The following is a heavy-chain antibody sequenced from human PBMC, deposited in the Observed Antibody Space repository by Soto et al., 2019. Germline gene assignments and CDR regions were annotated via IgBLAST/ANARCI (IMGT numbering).Heavy chain of an antibody. J-gene: IGHJ4*02. CDR1: GYIFTAYS. Sequence: ASVKVSCKAFGYIFTAYSMHWVRQAPGQGLEWLGWINPNSGDTIYAQKFQDRVTMTCDTSVSTAYLELSSLSSDDTALYYCAREASAVVSLDYWGQGTLVTVSS. CDR3: AREASAVVSLDY. CDR2: INPNSGDT. D-gene: IGHD2-15*01. V-gene: IGHV1-2*02.